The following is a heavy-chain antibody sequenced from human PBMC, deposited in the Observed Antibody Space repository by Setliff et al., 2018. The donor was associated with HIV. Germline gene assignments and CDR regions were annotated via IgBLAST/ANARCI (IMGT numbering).Heavy chain of an antibody. CDR3: ARGGAAADNYYYMDV. CDR1: GFTFADFG. CDR2: INWNGGST. V-gene: IGHV3-20*04. D-gene: IGHD6-13*01. Sequence: PGGSLRLSCAVSGFTFADFGMSWVRQAPGKGLEWVSGINWNGGSTGYADSVKGRFTISRDNAKNSLYLQMNSLRAEDTALYYCARGGAAADNYYYMDVWGKGTTVTVSS. J-gene: IGHJ6*03.